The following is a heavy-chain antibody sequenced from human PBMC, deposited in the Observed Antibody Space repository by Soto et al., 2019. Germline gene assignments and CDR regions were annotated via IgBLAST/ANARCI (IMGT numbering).Heavy chain of an antibody. CDR1: GGSISSSSYY. Sequence: SETLSLTCTVSGGSISSSSYYWGWIRQPPGKGLEWIGSIYYSGSTYYNPSLKSRVTISVDTSKNQFSLKLSSVTAADTAVYYCARRNSSSWYKSRYYYGMDVWGQGTTVTVSS. CDR3: ARRNSSSWYKSRYYYGMDV. J-gene: IGHJ6*02. CDR2: IYYSGST. D-gene: IGHD6-13*01. V-gene: IGHV4-39*01.